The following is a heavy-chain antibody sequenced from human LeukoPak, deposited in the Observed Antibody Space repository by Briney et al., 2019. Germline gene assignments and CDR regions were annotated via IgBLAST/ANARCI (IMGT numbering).Heavy chain of an antibody. CDR2: ISSSSSYT. D-gene: IGHD5-18*01. CDR3: ARVYSYGFIFDY. Sequence: GGSLRLSCAASGFTFSSYAMHWVRQAPGKGLEWVSYISSSSSYTNYADSVKGRFTISRDNAKNSLYLQMNSLRAEDTAVYYCARVYSYGFIFDYWGQGTLVTVSS. CDR1: GFTFSSYA. J-gene: IGHJ4*02. V-gene: IGHV3-21*05.